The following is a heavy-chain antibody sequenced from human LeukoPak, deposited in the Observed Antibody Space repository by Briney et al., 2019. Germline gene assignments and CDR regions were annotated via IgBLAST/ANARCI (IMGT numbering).Heavy chain of an antibody. J-gene: IGHJ4*02. D-gene: IGHD5-12*01. CDR1: GYTFTSYY. CDR3: ARGYSDYDDFDY. CDR2: INPTGGST. Sequence: ASVKVSCKASGYTFTSYYMHWVRQAPGQGLEWMGLINPTGGSTSYAQKFQGRVTMTRDTSTSTVYMDLSSLRSEDTAMYYCARGYSDYDDFDYWGQGTLVTVSS. V-gene: IGHV1-46*01.